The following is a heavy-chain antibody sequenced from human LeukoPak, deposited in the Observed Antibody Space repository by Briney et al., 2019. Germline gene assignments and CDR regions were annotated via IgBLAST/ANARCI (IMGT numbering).Heavy chain of an antibody. J-gene: IGHJ4*02. D-gene: IGHD6-19*01. CDR2: INPNSGGT. V-gene: IGHV1-2*06. CDR3: AREDSSGWYYPDY. CDR1: GYTFTGYY. Sequence: ASVKVSCKASGYTFTGYYMHWVRQAPGQGLELMGRINPNSGGTNYAQKFQGRVTMTRDTSISTAYMELSRLRSDDTAVYYCAREDSSGWYYPDYWGQGTLVTVSS.